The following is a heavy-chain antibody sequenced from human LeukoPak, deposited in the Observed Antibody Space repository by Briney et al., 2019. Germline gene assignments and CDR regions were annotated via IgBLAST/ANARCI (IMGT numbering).Heavy chain of an antibody. CDR2: IYHSGST. CDR1: GYSISSGYY. J-gene: IGHJ5*02. CDR3: ATGYSSSNWFGP. V-gene: IGHV4-38-2*02. D-gene: IGHD6-13*01. Sequence: PSETLSLTCTVSGYSISSGYYWGWIRQPPGKGLEWIGSIYHSGSTYYNPSLKSRVTISVDTSKNQFSLKLSSVTAADTAVYYCATGYSSSNWFGPWGQGTLVTVSS.